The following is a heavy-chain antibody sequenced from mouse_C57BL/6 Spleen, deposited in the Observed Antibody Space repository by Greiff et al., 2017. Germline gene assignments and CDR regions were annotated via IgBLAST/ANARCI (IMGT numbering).Heavy chain of an antibody. CDR1: GYSFTSYY. V-gene: IGHV1-66*01. D-gene: IGHD3-3*01. CDR2: IYPGSGNT. J-gene: IGHJ4*01. Sequence: QVQLQQSGPELVKPGASVKISCKASGYSFTSYYIHWVKQRPGQGLEWIGWIYPGSGNTKYNEKFKGKATLTADTSYRTASMKLSRLTSENSAVYYGARERGTHAIDYWGQGTSVTVSS. CDR3: ARERGTHAIDY.